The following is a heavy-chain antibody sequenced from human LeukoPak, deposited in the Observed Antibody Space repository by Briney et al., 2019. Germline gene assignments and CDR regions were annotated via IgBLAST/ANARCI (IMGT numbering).Heavy chain of an antibody. J-gene: IGHJ4*02. CDR2: IFYSGST. CDR1: GGSINSSSYD. D-gene: IGHD2-15*01. CDR3: ARVAGYLGY. V-gene: IGHV4-39*01. Sequence: SETLSLTCTVSGGSINSSSYDWGWIRRPPGKGLEWVGSIFYSGSTDYNPSLKSCLTISIDTSKNQLSLKLSSMTAADTAVYYCARVAGYLGYWGQGTLVTASS.